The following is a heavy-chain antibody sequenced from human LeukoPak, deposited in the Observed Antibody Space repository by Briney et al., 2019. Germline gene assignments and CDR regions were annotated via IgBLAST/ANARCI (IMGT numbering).Heavy chain of an antibody. Sequence: GASVTVSCKASGGTFSSYAISWVRQAPGQGLEWMGGIIPIFGTANYAQKFQGRVTITADESTSTAYMELSSLRSEDTAVYYCARSGLLPEYYYYGMDVWGQGATVTVSS. D-gene: IGHD3-22*01. CDR2: IIPIFGTA. CDR3: ARSGLLPEYYYYGMDV. J-gene: IGHJ6*02. V-gene: IGHV1-69*13. CDR1: GGTFSSYA.